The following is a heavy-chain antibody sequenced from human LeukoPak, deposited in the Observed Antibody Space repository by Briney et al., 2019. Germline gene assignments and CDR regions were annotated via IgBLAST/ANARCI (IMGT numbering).Heavy chain of an antibody. Sequence: GGSLRLSCAASGFTLSSYAMSWVRQAPGKGLEWVSSISASGGSTNYADSVKGRVTISRDNSKNTVYLQMNSLRAEDKAVYYCAKVMKGSERLTMVRGVIIKTAGLYYMDVWGKGTTVTVSS. CDR1: GFTLSSYA. V-gene: IGHV3-23*01. D-gene: IGHD3-10*01. J-gene: IGHJ6*03. CDR2: ISASGGST. CDR3: AKVMKGSERLTMVRGVIIKTAGLYYMDV.